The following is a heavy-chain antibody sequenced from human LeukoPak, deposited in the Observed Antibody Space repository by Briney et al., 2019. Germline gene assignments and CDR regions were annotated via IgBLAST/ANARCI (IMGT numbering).Heavy chain of an antibody. CDR1: GGSFSGYY. D-gene: IGHD3-16*01. Sequence: SETLSLTCAVYGGSFSGYYWSWIRQPPGKGLEWIGEINHSGSTNYNPSLKSRVTISVDTSKNQFSLKLSSVTAADTAVYYCARETSQKGAHYMDVWGKGTTVTIFS. CDR3: ARETSQKGAHYMDV. V-gene: IGHV4-34*01. J-gene: IGHJ6*03. CDR2: INHSGST.